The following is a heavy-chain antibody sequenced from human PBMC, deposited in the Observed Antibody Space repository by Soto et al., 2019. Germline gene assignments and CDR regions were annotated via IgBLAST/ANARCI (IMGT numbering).Heavy chain of an antibody. CDR2: IYYSGST. D-gene: IGHD2-2*01. CDR1: GGSVSSYY. V-gene: IGHV4-59*02. CDR3: ARGQGLGYCSSTSCYAEGPIDY. J-gene: IGHJ4*02. Sequence: PSATLSLTCPGPGGSVSSYYWSWIRQPPGKGREWIGYIYYSGSTNYNPSLKSRVTISVDTSKNQFSLKLSSVTAADTAVYYCARGQGLGYCSSTSCYAEGPIDYWGQGTLVTVSS.